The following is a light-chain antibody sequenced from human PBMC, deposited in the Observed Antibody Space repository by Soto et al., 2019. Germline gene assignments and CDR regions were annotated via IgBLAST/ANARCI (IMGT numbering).Light chain of an antibody. Sequence: QSALTQPASVSGSPGQSVTISCTGTRSDIGAYNFVSWYQQHPGEVPKLILYDVNVRPSGVSNRFSGSKSGNTASLTISGLQAEEDEADYCTSWYTSTTIVFGGGTKVTVL. CDR3: TSWYTSTTIV. V-gene: IGLV2-14*03. CDR1: RSDIGAYNF. CDR2: DVN. J-gene: IGLJ2*01.